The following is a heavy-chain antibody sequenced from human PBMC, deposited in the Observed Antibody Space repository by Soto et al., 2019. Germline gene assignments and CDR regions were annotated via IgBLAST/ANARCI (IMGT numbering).Heavy chain of an antibody. V-gene: IGHV4-59*01. J-gene: IGHJ4*02. CDR2: IYYSGST. CDR1: GGSISSYY. Sequence: NPSETLSLTCTVSGGSISSYYWSWIRQPPGKGLEWIGYIYYSGSTNYNPSLKSRVTISVDTSKNQFSLKLSSVTAADTAVYYCARLRTPAIPKLFDYWGQGTLVTVSS. D-gene: IGHD4-17*01. CDR3: ARLRTPAIPKLFDY.